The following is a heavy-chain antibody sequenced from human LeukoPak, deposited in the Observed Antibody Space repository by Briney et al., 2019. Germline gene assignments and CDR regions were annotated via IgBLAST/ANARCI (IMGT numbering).Heavy chain of an antibody. CDR1: GFSFERHS. J-gene: IGHJ4*02. CDR2: LTTSGPST. V-gene: IGHV3-23*01. Sequence: GGSLRLSCVASGFSFERHSMNWVRQVPGRGLEWVSALTTSGPSTYYADSVKGRFTISRDTSKNTLYLQMDRLTADDTATYYCAKLTGLCSGASCYAGIDYWGQGTLVTVSS. D-gene: IGHD2-2*01. CDR3: AKLTGLCSGASCYAGIDY.